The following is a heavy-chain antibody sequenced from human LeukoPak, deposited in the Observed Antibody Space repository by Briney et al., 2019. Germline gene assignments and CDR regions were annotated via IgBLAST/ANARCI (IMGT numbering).Heavy chain of an antibody. D-gene: IGHD3-22*01. V-gene: IGHV1-2*02. CDR1: GYTFTSYY. CDR3: ARGSGLPDSNGFHYFDY. CDR2: INPNSGAT. J-gene: IGHJ4*02. Sequence: ASVKVSCESAGYTFTSYYIHWVRQAPGQGLEWMGWINPNSGATTSAQKFHDTLTMTRDTSINTAYMELRWLRSVDTAVYLCARGSGLPDSNGFHYFDYWGQGTLVTVSS.